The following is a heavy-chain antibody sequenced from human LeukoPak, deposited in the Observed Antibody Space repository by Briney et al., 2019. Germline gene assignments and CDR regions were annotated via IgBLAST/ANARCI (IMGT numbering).Heavy chain of an antibody. Sequence: GGSLRLSCAASGFTFSSYEMNWVRQAPGKGLEWVSYISSSAHTIYYADSVKGRFTISRDNAKNSLYLQMKSLRAEDTAVYYCARDLGYFIDFWGQGTLVTVSS. CDR1: GFTFSSYE. V-gene: IGHV3-48*03. CDR2: ISSSAHTI. CDR3: ARDLGYFIDF. D-gene: IGHD2-15*01. J-gene: IGHJ4*02.